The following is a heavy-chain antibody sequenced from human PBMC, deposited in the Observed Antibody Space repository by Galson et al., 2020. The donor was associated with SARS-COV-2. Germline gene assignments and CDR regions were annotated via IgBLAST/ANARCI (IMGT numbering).Heavy chain of an antibody. CDR1: GSNIGSYY. V-gene: IGHV4-59*01. D-gene: IGHD3-22*01. CDR2: LFYGGVT. CDR3: ARDSHLYDSSGHYYDWYFDL. J-gene: IGHJ2*01. Sequence: SETLSLTCTVSGSNIGSYYWSWIRQPPGNGLEWIGFLFYGGVTNYNPSLDSRVTILLDTSKNQFSLNLNSVTAADTAVYYCARDSHLYDSSGHYYDWYFDLWGRGTLVTVSS.